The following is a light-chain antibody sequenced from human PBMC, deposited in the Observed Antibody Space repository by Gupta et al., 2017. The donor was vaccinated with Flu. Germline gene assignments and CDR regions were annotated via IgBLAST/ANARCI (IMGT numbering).Light chain of an antibody. J-gene: IGLJ1*01. V-gene: IGLV2-8*01. CDR2: EVS. CDR3: SADAVSNNFV. Sequence: AHKLMIYEVSKRPAGVPARFSGSKSGNTASLTVSGRQDEDEADYYCSADAVSNNFVFGTGTKVTVL.